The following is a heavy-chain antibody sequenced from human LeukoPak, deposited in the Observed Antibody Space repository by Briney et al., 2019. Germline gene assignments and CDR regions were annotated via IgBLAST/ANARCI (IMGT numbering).Heavy chain of an antibody. CDR2: ISGSGGST. CDR3: AKVDVGYCSSTSCPLDY. CDR1: GFTFSSYA. D-gene: IGHD2-2*01. J-gene: IGHJ4*02. Sequence: GGSLRLSWAASGFTFSSYAMSWVRQAPGKGLEWVSAISGSGGSTYYADSVKGRFTISRDNSKNTLYLQMNSLRAEDTAVYYCAKVDVGYCSSTSCPLDYWGQGTLVTVSS. V-gene: IGHV3-23*01.